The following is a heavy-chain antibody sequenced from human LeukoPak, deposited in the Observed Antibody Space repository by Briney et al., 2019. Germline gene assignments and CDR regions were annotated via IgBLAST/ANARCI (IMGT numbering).Heavy chain of an antibody. D-gene: IGHD4-17*01. CDR3: ARDLDYGDYVGAFDI. CDR2: ISSSGSTI. J-gene: IGHJ3*02. V-gene: IGHV3-11*01. CDR1: GFTFSDYY. Sequence: GGSLRLSCAASGFTFSDYYMSWIRQAPGKGLEWVSYISSSGSTIYYADSVKGRFTISRDNAKNSLYLQMNSLRAEDTAVYYCARDLDYGDYVGAFDIWGQGTMVTVSS.